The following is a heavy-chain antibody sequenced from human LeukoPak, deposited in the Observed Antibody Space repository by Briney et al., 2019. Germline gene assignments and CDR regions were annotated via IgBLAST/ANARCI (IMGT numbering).Heavy chain of an antibody. J-gene: IGHJ4*02. D-gene: IGHD4-23*01. V-gene: IGHV4-31*03. Sequence: SETLSLTCIVSGDSITSGGYYWSWIRQHPGKGLEWIGFIFYSGSTFYNPSLMSRVTMSVDTSKNQFSLKLSSVTAADTAVYYCARDRRGGNFFDYWGQGTLVSVSS. CDR2: IFYSGST. CDR3: ARDRRGGNFFDY. CDR1: GDSITSGGYY.